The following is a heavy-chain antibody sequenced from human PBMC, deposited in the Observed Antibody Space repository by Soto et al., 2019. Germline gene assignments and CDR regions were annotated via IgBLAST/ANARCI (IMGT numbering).Heavy chain of an antibody. D-gene: IGHD2-15*01. V-gene: IGHV1-2*04. J-gene: IGHJ3*02. CDR1: GYTFTGYY. CDR2: INPNSGGT. Sequence: ASVKVSCKASGYTFTGYYMHWVRQAPGQGLEGMGWINPNSGGTNYAQKFQGWVTMTRDTSISTAYMELSRLRSDDTAVYYCAREPHCSGGSCYQGFDAFDIWGQGTMVTVSS. CDR3: AREPHCSGGSCYQGFDAFDI.